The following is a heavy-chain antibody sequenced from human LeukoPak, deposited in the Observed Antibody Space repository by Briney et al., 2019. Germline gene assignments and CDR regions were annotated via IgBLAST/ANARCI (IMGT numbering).Heavy chain of an antibody. Sequence: PGGSLRLSCAASGFSISNYVMHWVRQAPGKGLEYVSGISSNGDTTYYVNSVKGRFTISRDNSKNTLYLQMGSLRAEDMAVYYCARDGYSNPGVWGKGTTVTVSS. CDR1: GFSISNYV. V-gene: IGHV3-64*01. D-gene: IGHD4-11*01. J-gene: IGHJ6*04. CDR2: ISSNGDTT. CDR3: ARDGYSNPGV.